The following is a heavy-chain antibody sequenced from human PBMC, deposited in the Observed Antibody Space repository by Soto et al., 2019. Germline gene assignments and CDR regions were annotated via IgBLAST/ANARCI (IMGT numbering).Heavy chain of an antibody. D-gene: IGHD2-15*01. CDR2: ISAYNGNT. Sequence: ASVKVSCKASGYTFTSYGISWVRQAPGQGLEWMGWISAYNGNTNYAQKLQGRVTMTTDTSTSTAYMELRSLRSDDTAVYYCARGPLGYCSGGSCPAHWFDPWGQGTLVTVSS. V-gene: IGHV1-18*01. CDR3: ARGPLGYCSGGSCPAHWFDP. CDR1: GYTFTSYG. J-gene: IGHJ5*02.